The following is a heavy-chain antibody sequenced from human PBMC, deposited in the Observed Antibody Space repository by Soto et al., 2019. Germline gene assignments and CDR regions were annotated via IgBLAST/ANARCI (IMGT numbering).Heavy chain of an antibody. Sequence: SETLSLTFAVSGGSISSGGYSWSWIRPPPGKGLEWIGYIYHSGSTFYNPSLKSRVTISVDRSKNQFSLKLSSVTAADTAVYYCARGGVDYYDSSGYYFSPYYFDYWGQGTLVTVSS. V-gene: IGHV4-30-2*01. CDR3: ARGGVDYYDSSGYYFSPYYFDY. D-gene: IGHD3-22*01. CDR1: GGSISSGGYS. CDR2: IYHSGST. J-gene: IGHJ4*02.